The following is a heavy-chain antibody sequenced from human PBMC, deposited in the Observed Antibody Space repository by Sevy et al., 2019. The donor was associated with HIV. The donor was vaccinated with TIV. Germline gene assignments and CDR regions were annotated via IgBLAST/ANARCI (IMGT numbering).Heavy chain of an antibody. D-gene: IGHD5-18*01. CDR3: IRSRQLGYTAMVPDY. CDR2: MRSKAFAGTT. CDR1: GFNLGDYA. V-gene: IGHV3-49*04. J-gene: IGHJ4*02. Sequence: GGSLRLSCSTSGFNLGDYAMSWVRQSPGKGLEWAGFMRSKAFAGTTEYAASVKGRFTISTDDSKASAHLHMNSLRAEDTGVYYCIRSRQLGYTAMVPDYWGQGTLVTVSS.